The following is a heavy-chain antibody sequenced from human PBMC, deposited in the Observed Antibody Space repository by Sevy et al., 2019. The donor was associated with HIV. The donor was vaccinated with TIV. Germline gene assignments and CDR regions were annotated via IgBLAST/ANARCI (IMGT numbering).Heavy chain of an antibody. CDR1: GFTFDDYA. J-gene: IGHJ4*02. Sequence: GGSLRLSCAASGFTFDDYAMHWVRQAPGKGLEWVSGISWNSGSIGYADSVKGRFTISRDNAKNSLYLQMNSLGAEDTALYYCAKDMSDSSGYPYYFDYWGQGTLVTVSS. V-gene: IGHV3-9*01. CDR3: AKDMSDSSGYPYYFDY. CDR2: ISWNSGSI. D-gene: IGHD3-22*01.